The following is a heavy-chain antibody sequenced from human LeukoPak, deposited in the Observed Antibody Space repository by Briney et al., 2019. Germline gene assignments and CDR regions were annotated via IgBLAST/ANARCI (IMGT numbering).Heavy chain of an antibody. J-gene: IGHJ4*02. V-gene: IGHV4-38-2*01. CDR2: IYYSGST. Sequence: KPSETLSLTCAVSGYSISSGYYWGWIRQPPGKGLEWIGSIYYSGSTYYNPSLKSRVTISVDTSKNQFSLKLSSVTAADTAVYYCARLRVPYSYGYDYWGQGTLVTVSS. D-gene: IGHD5-18*01. CDR3: ARLRVPYSYGYDY. CDR1: GYSISSGYY.